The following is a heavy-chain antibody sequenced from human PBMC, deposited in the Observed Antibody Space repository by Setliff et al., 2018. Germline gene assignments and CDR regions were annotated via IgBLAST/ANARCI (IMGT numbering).Heavy chain of an antibody. Sequence: SETLSLTCTVSGGSISSGGYYWSWIRQHPGKGLEWIGYIYYSGSTYYNPSLKSRVTISVDTSKNQFSLKLSSVTAADTAVYYCARTLLLSPYYFDYWGQGTQVTVSS. J-gene: IGHJ4*02. CDR2: IYYSGST. D-gene: IGHD2-21*01. CDR1: GGSISSGGYY. CDR3: ARTLLLSPYYFDY. V-gene: IGHV4-31*03.